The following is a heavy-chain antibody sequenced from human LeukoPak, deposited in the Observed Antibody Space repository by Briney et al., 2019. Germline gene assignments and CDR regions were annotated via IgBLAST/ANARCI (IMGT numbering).Heavy chain of an antibody. CDR3: ARAKFEGYYDSSGYYAIDY. CDR1: GGSISSYY. V-gene: IGHV4-59*01. J-gene: IGHJ4*02. CDR2: IYYRGST. D-gene: IGHD3-22*01. Sequence: PSETLSLTCTVSGGSISSYYWSWIRQPPGKGLEWIGYIYYRGSTNYNPSLKSRVTISVDTSKNQFSLKLSSVTAADTAVYYCARAKFEGYYDSSGYYAIDYWGQGTLVTVSS.